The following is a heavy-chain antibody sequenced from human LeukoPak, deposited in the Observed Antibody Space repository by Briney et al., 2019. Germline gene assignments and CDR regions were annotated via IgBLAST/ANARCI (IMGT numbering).Heavy chain of an antibody. V-gene: IGHV4-34*01. D-gene: IGHD3-9*01. CDR1: GGSFSGYY. CDR3: ARRRYFDWFRYFDY. J-gene: IGHJ4*02. CDR2: IYYSGST. Sequence: PSETLSLTCAVYGGSFSGYYWSWIRQPPGKGLEWIGSIYYSGSTYYNPSLKSRVTISVDTSKNQFSLKLSSVTAADTAVYYCARRRYFDWFRYFDYWGQGTLVTVSS.